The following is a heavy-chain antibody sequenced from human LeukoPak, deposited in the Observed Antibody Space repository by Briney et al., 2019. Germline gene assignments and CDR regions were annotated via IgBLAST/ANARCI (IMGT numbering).Heavy chain of an antibody. Sequence: SETLSLTCAVYGGSFSGYYWSWIRQPPGKGLEWIGETNHSGSTNYNPSLKSRVTISVDTSKNQFSLKLSSVTAADTAVYYCARETTVVTFDYWGQGTLVTVSS. CDR1: GGSFSGYY. CDR3: ARETTVVTFDY. J-gene: IGHJ4*02. V-gene: IGHV4-34*01. CDR2: TNHSGST. D-gene: IGHD4-17*01.